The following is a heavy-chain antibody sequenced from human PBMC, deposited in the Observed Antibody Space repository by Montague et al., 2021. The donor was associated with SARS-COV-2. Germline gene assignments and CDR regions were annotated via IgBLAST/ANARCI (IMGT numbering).Heavy chain of an antibody. J-gene: IGHJ4*02. CDR1: RFTFHSYA. V-gene: IGHV3-23*03. CDR2: IYSCRSST. CDR3: AKSRGSRYDSSGYHYPRDY. Sequence: SLSLSCAPSRFTFHSYAMSWLRLDPGAGREWASVIYSCRSSTYYAVSVKGRFSISRDNSKNTLYLQMNSLRAEDTAVYYCAKSRGSRYDSSGYHYPRDYWGQGTLVTVSS. D-gene: IGHD3-22*01.